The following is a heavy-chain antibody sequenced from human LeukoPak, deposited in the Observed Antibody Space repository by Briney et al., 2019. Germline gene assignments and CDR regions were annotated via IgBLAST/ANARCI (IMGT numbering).Heavy chain of an antibody. D-gene: IGHD6-19*01. J-gene: IGHJ6*03. CDR2: IKQDGSEK. Sequence: GGSLRLSCAASGFTFSSYWMSWVRQAPGKGLEWVANIKQDGSEKYYVDSVKGRFTISRDNAKNSLYLQMNSLRAEDTAVYYCARDNSIRQWLANYYYYYYMDVWGKGTTVTASS. V-gene: IGHV3-7*01. CDR3: ARDNSIRQWLANYYYYYYMDV. CDR1: GFTFSSYW.